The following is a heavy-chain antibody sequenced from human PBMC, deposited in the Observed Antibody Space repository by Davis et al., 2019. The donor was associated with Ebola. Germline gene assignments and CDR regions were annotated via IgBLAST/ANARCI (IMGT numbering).Heavy chain of an antibody. D-gene: IGHD6-6*01. CDR2: ISSSSSYI. CDR3: ARDEPEYSYGFDY. J-gene: IGHJ4*02. Sequence: GESLKISCAASGFTFSSYAMHWVRQAPGKGLEWVSSISSSSSYIYYADSVKGRFTISRDNAKNSLYLQMNSLRAEDTAVYYCARDEPEYSYGFDYWGQGTLVTVSS. V-gene: IGHV3-21*01. CDR1: GFTFSSYA.